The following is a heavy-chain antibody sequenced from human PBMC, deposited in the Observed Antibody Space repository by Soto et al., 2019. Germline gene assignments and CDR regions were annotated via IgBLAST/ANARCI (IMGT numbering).Heavy chain of an antibody. J-gene: IGHJ6*02. Sequence: GASVKVSCKASGGTFSSYAISWVRQAPGQGLEWMGGIIPIFGTANYAQKFQGRVTITADESTSTAYMELSSLRSEDTAVYYCARTARGVEQQLVLAENYYYYYGMDVWGQGTTVTVSS. CDR1: GGTFSSYA. CDR2: IIPIFGTA. D-gene: IGHD6-13*01. V-gene: IGHV1-69*13. CDR3: ARTARGVEQQLVLAENYYYYYGMDV.